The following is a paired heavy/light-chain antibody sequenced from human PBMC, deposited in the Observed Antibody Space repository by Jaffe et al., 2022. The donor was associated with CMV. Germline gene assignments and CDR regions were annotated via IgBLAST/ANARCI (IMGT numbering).Heavy chain of an antibody. D-gene: IGHD3-10*01. J-gene: IGHJ5*02. V-gene: IGHV3-48*02. CDR3: ARDTVIWFGELLYHWFDP. Sequence: EVQLVESGGGLVQPGGSLRLSCAASGFTFSSYSMNWVRQAPGKGLEWVSYISSSSSTIYYADSVKGRFTISRDNAKNSLYLQMNSLRDEDTAVYYCARDTVIWFGELLYHWFDPWGQGTLVTVSS. CDR2: ISSSSSTI. CDR1: GFTFSSYS.
Light chain of an antibody. Sequence: DIQLTQSPSFLSASVGDRVTITCRASQGISSYLAWYQQKPGKAPKLLIYAASTLQSGVPSRFSGSGSGTEFTLTISSLQPEDFATYYCQQLNSYPGFGQGTKVEIK. CDR2: AAS. J-gene: IGKJ1*01. V-gene: IGKV1-9*01. CDR3: QQLNSYPG. CDR1: QGISSY.